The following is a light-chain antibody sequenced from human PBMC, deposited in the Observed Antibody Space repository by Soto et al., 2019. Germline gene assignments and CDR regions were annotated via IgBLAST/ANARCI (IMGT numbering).Light chain of an antibody. CDR2: DNN. J-gene: IGLJ2*01. CDR3: ASWGTRLSAVV. CDR1: SSNIGNNY. V-gene: IGLV1-51*01. Sequence: QSVLTQPPSVSAAPGQKVTISCSGSSSNIGNNYISWYQQLPGTAPKLLIYDNNKRPSGIPDRFSGSRSGASATLDITGLQTGDEADYSCASWGTRLSAVVFGGGTKVTVL.